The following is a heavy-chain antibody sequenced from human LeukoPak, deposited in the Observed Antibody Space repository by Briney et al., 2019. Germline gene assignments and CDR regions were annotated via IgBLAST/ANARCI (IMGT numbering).Heavy chain of an antibody. Sequence: GGSLRLSCAASGFTFSSYSMHWVRQAPGKGLEWVAVISYDAIHKYYADSVKGRFTISRDNSKNTLYLQMNSLRAEDTAVYYCARDPWGQLGNDAFDIWGQGTMVTVSS. CDR2: ISYDAIHK. V-gene: IGHV3-30-3*01. D-gene: IGHD6-6*01. CDR3: ARDPWGQLGNDAFDI. CDR1: GFTFSSYS. J-gene: IGHJ3*02.